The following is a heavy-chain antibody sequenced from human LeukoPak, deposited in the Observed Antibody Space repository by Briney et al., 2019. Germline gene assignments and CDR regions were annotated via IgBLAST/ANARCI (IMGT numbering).Heavy chain of an antibody. CDR2: ISGSGGST. D-gene: IGHD5-24*01. CDR1: GFTFSSYA. V-gene: IGHV3-23*01. Sequence: GGSLRLSCAASGFTFSSYAMSWVRQAPGKGLEWVSAISGSGGSTYYADSVKGRFTISRDNSKNTLYLQMNSLRAEDTAVYYCAKDLRERDDYNLIVDYWGQGTLVTVSS. J-gene: IGHJ4*02. CDR3: AKDLRERDDYNLIVDY.